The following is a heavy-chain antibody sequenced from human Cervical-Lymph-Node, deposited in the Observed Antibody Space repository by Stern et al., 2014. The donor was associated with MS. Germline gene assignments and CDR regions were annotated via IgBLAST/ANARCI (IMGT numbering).Heavy chain of an antibody. J-gene: IGHJ4*02. CDR2: ISAYNGNT. Sequence: VQLVESGAEVKKPGASVKVSCKASGYTFTSYGISWVRQAPGQGLEWMGWISAYNGNTNYAQKLQGRVTMTTDTSTSTAYMELRSLRSDDTAVYYCASSPLGTVWFGEFPFVYWGQGTLVTVSS. V-gene: IGHV1-18*01. CDR1: GYTFTSYG. D-gene: IGHD3-10*01. CDR3: ASSPLGTVWFGEFPFVY.